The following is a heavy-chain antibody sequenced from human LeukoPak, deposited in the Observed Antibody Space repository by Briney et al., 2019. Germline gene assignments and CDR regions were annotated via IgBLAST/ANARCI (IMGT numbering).Heavy chain of an antibody. CDR2: IYYSGST. D-gene: IGHD5-18*01. CDR1: GGSINNYY. V-gene: IGHV4-59*08. Sequence: SETLSLTCAISGGSINNYYWSWIRQPPGKGLEWIGYIYYSGSTNYSPSLNSRVNISLDTAKNQFSLRLSSVTAADTAVYYCARQTAKNVDTARFDSWGQGTLVTVSS. CDR3: ARQTAKNVDTARFDS. J-gene: IGHJ4*02.